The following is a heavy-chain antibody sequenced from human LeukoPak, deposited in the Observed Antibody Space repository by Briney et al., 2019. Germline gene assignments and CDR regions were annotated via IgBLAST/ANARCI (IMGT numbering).Heavy chain of an antibody. V-gene: IGHV1-2*02. CDR2: INPNSGGT. Sequence: ASVKVSCKASGYTFTGYYMHWVRQAPGQGLEWMGWINPNSGGTNYAQKFQGRVTMTRDTSISTAYMELSRLRSDDTAVYYCARPPYGSGSYYPFDYWGQGTLVTVSS. D-gene: IGHD3-10*01. J-gene: IGHJ4*02. CDR1: GYTFTGYY. CDR3: ARPPYGSGSYYPFDY.